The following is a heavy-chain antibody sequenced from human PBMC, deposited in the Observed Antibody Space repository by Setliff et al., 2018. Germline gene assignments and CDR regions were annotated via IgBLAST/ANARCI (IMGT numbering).Heavy chain of an antibody. CDR1: GVSITNSDYY. CDR3: ATRTFAVIPHSGLGLDYFYGMDV. D-gene: IGHD2-21*01. J-gene: IGHJ6*02. CDR2: SHYSGNN. Sequence: PSETLSLTCTVSGVSITNSDYYWGWIRQPPGKGLEWIGSSHYSGNNYYSPSLESRVTMSLDTSKRQVSLNLNSVTAADTGVYYCATRTFAVIPHSGLGLDYFYGMDVWGRGTTVTVSS. V-gene: IGHV4-39*07.